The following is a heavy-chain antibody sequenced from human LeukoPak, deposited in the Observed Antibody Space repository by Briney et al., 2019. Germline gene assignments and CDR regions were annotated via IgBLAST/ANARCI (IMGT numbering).Heavy chain of an antibody. CDR1: GFTFSSYA. V-gene: IGHV3-30-3*02. CDR3: AKCPDYIAARLVWFDP. J-gene: IGHJ5*02. Sequence: PGGSLRLSCAASGFTFSSYAMHWVRQAPGKGLEWVAVILYDGSNKYYADSVKGRFTISRDNSKNTLYLQMNSLRAEDTAVYYCAKCPDYIAARLVWFDPWGQGTLVTVSS. D-gene: IGHD6-6*01. CDR2: ILYDGSNK.